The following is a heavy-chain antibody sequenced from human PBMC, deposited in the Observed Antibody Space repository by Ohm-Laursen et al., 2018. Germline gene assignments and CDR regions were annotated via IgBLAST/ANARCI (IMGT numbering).Heavy chain of an antibody. J-gene: IGHJ3*02. CDR3: AKGRSGHPRGVGAFDI. D-gene: IGHD3-16*01. CDR2: ISGSGGST. Sequence: SLRLSCTASGFTFSSYAMSWVRQAPGKGLEWVSAISGSGGSTYYADSVKGRFTISRDNSKNTLYPQMNSLRAEDTAVYYCAKGRSGHPRGVGAFDIWGQGTMVTVSS. CDR1: GFTFSSYA. V-gene: IGHV3-23*01.